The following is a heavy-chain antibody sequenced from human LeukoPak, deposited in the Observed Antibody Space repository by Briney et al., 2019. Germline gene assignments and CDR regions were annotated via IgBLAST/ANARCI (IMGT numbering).Heavy chain of an antibody. CDR2: INHSGST. D-gene: IGHD3-10*01. CDR3: ARRWDSGSYFFDY. CDR1: GGSFSGYY. J-gene: IGHJ4*02. Sequence: SETLSLTCAVYGGSFSGYYWSWIRQPPGKGLEWIGEINHSGSTNYNPSLKSRVTISVDTSKNQFSLKLSSVTAADTAVYYCARRWDSGSYFFDYWGQGTLVTVSS. V-gene: IGHV4-34*01.